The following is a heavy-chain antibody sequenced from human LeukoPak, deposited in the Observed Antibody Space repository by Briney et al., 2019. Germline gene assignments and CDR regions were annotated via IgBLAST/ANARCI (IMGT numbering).Heavy chain of an antibody. V-gene: IGHV1-24*01. CDR3: ATEVTSIVPDY. Sequence: GASVKVSCKVSGHTLSELPMYWVRQAPGEGLEWMGGFDPENDERIYGQKFRGRVTMTEDTSTNTAYMELSSLRSDDTAVYYCATEVTSIVPDYWGQGTLVTVSS. J-gene: IGHJ4*02. CDR1: GHTLSELP. CDR2: FDPENDER. D-gene: IGHD2-21*02.